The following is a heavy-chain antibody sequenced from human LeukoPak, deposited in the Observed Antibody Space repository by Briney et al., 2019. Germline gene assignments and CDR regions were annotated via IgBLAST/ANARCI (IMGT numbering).Heavy chain of an antibody. Sequence: SETLSLTCTVSGASISSYYWSWIRQPPGKGLEYIGYIHYSGITNYNPSLKSRVTISVDTSKNQFSLRLSSVTAADTAVYYCARHDTRGGAYDIWGQGTMVTVSS. CDR2: IHYSGIT. CDR1: GASISSYY. D-gene: IGHD3-10*01. CDR3: ARHDTRGGAYDI. J-gene: IGHJ3*02. V-gene: IGHV4-59*08.